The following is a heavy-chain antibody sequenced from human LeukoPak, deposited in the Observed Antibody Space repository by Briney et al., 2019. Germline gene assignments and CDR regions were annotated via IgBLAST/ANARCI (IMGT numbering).Heavy chain of an antibody. CDR1: GFTDSSNY. Sequence: PGGSLRLFCAASGFTDSSNYMSWVRQAPGKGLEWVSVIYSGGSTYFSDSVKGRFNISRDKSKDTLYLQMNSLRAEDTAVYYCARATTVTEYGCWGQGTLVTVPS. V-gene: IGHV3-66*01. J-gene: IGHJ4*02. CDR3: ARATTVTEYGC. CDR2: IYSGGST. D-gene: IGHD4-17*01.